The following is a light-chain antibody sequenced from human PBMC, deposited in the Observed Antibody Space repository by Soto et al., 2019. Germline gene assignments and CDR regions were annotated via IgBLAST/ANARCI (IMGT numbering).Light chain of an antibody. J-gene: IGLJ1*01. V-gene: IGLV2-14*02. CDR1: TDDIRSYKL. CDR3: SSFTGTTTLDV. Sequence: QSVLTQPASVSGSPGQSITISCTGITDDIRSYKLVSWYQQYPGKAPKLIIYGVSNRPSGVSNRFSGSKSGNTAFLTISGLQPEDEADYYCSSFTGTTTLDVFGTGTKVTVL. CDR2: GVS.